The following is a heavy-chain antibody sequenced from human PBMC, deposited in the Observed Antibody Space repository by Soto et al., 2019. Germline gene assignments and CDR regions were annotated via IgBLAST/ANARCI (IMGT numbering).Heavy chain of an antibody. J-gene: IGHJ3*02. V-gene: IGHV3-9*01. CDR1: GFTFDDYA. CDR3: AKDIGDIVVVPAAKAAFDI. CDR2: ISWNSGSI. D-gene: IGHD2-2*01. Sequence: VQLEESVGGLVQPGRSLRLSCAASGFTFDDYAMHWVRQAPGKGLEWVSGISWNSGSIGYADSVKGRFTISRDNAKNSLYLQMISLRAEDTALYYCAKDIGDIVVVPAAKAAFDIWGQGTMVTVSS.